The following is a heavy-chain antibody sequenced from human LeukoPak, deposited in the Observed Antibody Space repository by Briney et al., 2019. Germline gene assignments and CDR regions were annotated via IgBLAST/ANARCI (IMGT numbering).Heavy chain of an antibody. V-gene: IGHV4-59*01. D-gene: IGHD3-10*01. CDR3: ATMVQGLYTYLGS. CDR1: GGSISSYY. CDR2: IYYSGST. J-gene: IGHJ4*02. Sequence: SETLSLTCTVSGGSISSYYWSWIRQPPGKGLEWIGYIYYSGSTNNNPSLKSRVTMSLDTSKNQLSLKLSSVTAADTAVYYCATMVQGLYTYLGSCGQGTLVAVSS.